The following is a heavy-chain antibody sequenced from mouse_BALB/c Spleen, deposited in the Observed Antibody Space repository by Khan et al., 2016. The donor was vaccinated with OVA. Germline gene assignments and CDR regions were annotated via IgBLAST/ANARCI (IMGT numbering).Heavy chain of an antibody. V-gene: IGHV1S81*02. CDR2: INPNNGDS. CDR1: GYTFSSYY. Sequence: QVQLKESGAELVKTGASVKLSCKASGYTFSSYYLYWVKQRPGQGLEWIGEINPNNGDSNFNEKFKSKATLTVDKSSYTAYMRLSSLTSEDSAVYYCTRSGYGSFAYWGQGTLVTVSA. D-gene: IGHD2-2*01. J-gene: IGHJ3*01. CDR3: TRSGYGSFAY.